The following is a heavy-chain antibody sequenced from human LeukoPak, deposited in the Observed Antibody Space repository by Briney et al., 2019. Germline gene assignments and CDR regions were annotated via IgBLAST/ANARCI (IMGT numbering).Heavy chain of an antibody. Sequence: PGRSLRLSCAASGFTFSSYAMHWVRQAPGKGLEWVSYISSSGSTIYYADSVKGRFTISRDNAKNSLYLQMNSLRAEDTAVYYCARVSSGWHIDYWGQGTLVTVSS. CDR2: ISSSGSTI. V-gene: IGHV3-48*04. D-gene: IGHD6-19*01. J-gene: IGHJ4*02. CDR1: GFTFSSYA. CDR3: ARVSSGWHIDY.